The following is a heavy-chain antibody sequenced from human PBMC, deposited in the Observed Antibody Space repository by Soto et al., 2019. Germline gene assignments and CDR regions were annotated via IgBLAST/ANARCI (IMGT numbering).Heavy chain of an antibody. D-gene: IGHD3-9*01. J-gene: IGHJ2*01. V-gene: IGHV4-34*01. CDR3: ARGGPHILAGPPWVWYFDL. CDR1: GGSFSGYY. Sequence: QVQLQQWGAGPLRPLETLSLTCGVSGGSFSGYYWAWIRQSPGKGLEWIGEINDRGSINYNPSLERRVIYPVGTSKKHYSLKPRAVTAPATAVYYCARGGPHILAGPPWVWYFDLWGRGTLVTVSS. CDR2: INDRGSI.